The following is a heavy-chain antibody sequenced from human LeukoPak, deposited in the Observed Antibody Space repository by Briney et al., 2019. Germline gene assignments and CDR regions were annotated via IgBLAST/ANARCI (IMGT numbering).Heavy chain of an antibody. CDR3: AREPPVAGSY. J-gene: IGHJ4*02. Sequence: SETLSLTCTAPGGPISSYYWSWIRQPPPKALEWIGRIYTSGSTNYNPSLKSRVTMSVDTSKNQFSLKLSSVTAADTAVYYCAREPPVAGSYWGQGTLVTVSS. CDR2: IYTSGST. V-gene: IGHV4-4*07. D-gene: IGHD6-19*01. CDR1: GGPISSYY.